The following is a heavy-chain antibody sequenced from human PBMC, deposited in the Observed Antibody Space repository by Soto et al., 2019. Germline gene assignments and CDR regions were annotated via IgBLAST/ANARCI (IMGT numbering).Heavy chain of an antibody. CDR2: IRTSSSTI. J-gene: IGHJ3*01. D-gene: IGHD2-21*01. V-gene: IGHV3-48*01. CDR1: GFTFSTYT. CDR3: ARDYIYAFDF. Sequence: VQLVESGGGLVQPGGSLRLSCVASGFTFSTYTINWVRQAPGKGLEWLSYIRTSSSTITYADSVKGRFTVSTDNAKNSLYLQMNSLRAEDTAVYYCARDYIYAFDFWGQGTMVTVSS.